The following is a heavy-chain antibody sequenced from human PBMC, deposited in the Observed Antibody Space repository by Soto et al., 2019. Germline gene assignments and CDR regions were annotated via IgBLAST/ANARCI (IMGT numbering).Heavy chain of an antibody. Sequence: SETLSLTCTVSGGSISSYYWSWIRQPPGKGLEWIGYIYYSGSTNYNPSLKSRVTISVDTSKNQFSLKLSSVTAADTAVYYCARVRRLRLLEVMDVWGQGTTVTVSS. CDR3: ARVRRLRLLEVMDV. D-gene: IGHD3-3*01. CDR2: IYYSGST. J-gene: IGHJ6*02. V-gene: IGHV4-59*01. CDR1: GGSISSYY.